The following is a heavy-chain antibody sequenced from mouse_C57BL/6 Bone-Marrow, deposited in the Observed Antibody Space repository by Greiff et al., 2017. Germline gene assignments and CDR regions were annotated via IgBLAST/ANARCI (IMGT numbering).Heavy chain of an antibody. D-gene: IGHD1-1*01. CDR3: ASSTVVATDFDY. CDR1: SYTFTSYW. CDR2: IDPSDIYT. J-gene: IGHJ2*01. Sequence: VKLQQPGAELVKPGASVKLSCKASSYTFTSYWMQWVKQRPGQGLEWIGEIDPSDIYTNYNQKFKGKATLTVDTSSSTAYMQLSSLTSEDSAVYYCASSTVVATDFDYWGQGTTLTVSS. V-gene: IGHV1-50*01.